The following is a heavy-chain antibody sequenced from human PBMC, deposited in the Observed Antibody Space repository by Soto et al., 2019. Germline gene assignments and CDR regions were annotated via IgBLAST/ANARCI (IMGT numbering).Heavy chain of an antibody. CDR2: ISGSAGTT. CDR1: GFTFSSYD. CDR3: AQDRKSGSYLGGYY. J-gene: IGHJ4*02. V-gene: IGHV3-23*01. D-gene: IGHD1-26*01. Sequence: EVQLLESGGGLVQPGGSLRLSCAASGFTFSSYDINWVRQAPGKGLEWVSGISGSAGTTYYADSVKGRFTISRDNSKDTVYLQMNRLRAEDTAVYYWAQDRKSGSYLGGYYWGPGTLVTVSS.